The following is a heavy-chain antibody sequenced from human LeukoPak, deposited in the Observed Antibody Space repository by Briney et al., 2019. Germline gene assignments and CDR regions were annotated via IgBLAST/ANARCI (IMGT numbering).Heavy chain of an antibody. V-gene: IGHV3-30*02. CDR2: ISYDGTVQ. Sequence: LPGGSLRLSRAVSGFTFSGYSMHWVSQDAGKGLEWVAFISYDGTVQWYGTAGKGRFTISRDNSKNTFYLQMDSRRAEDTAVYYCAEDRTGSWTFDYWGQGTLVTVSS. CDR3: AEDRTGSWTFDY. J-gene: IGHJ4*02. D-gene: IGHD3/OR15-3a*01. CDR1: GFTFSGYS.